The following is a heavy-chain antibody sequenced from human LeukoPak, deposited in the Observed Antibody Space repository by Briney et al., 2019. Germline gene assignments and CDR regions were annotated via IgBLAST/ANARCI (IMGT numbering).Heavy chain of an antibody. CDR1: GFTFSNYW. Sequence: GGSLRLSCEGSGFTFSNYWMSWVSQAPGKGLEWVANIQQHGSETYYGDSVKGRFTISRDNSKNTLYLQMNSLRAEDTAVYYCAKARYCSSTSCYAARNYYYYGMDVWGQGTTVTVSS. CDR3: AKARYCSSTSCYAARNYYYYGMDV. CDR2: IQQHGSET. D-gene: IGHD2-2*01. V-gene: IGHV3-7*01. J-gene: IGHJ6*02.